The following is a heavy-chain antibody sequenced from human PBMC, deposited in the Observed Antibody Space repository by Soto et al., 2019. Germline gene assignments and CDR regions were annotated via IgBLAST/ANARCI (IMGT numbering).Heavy chain of an antibody. J-gene: IGHJ4*02. Sequence: EVQLLESGGGLAQPGGSLRLSCAASGFTFRSYAMNWVRQAPGKGPEWVSGISGSGDSTYHANSVKGRFTISRDNSKNTLYLQVNSLRAEDTAVYYCAKGYGASHSPFHYWGQGALVTVSS. V-gene: IGHV3-23*01. CDR2: ISGSGDST. CDR3: AKGYGASHSPFHY. CDR1: GFTFRSYA. D-gene: IGHD1-26*01.